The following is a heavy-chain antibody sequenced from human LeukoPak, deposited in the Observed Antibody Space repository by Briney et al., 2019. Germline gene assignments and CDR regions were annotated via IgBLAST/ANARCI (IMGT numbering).Heavy chain of an antibody. V-gene: IGHV3-74*03. J-gene: IGHJ4*02. CDR1: GFPFVKSW. CDR3: VKDQNLRLRL. D-gene: IGHD2-21*02. CDR2: IHNDGSGT. Sequence: GGSLRLSCAASGFPFVKSWMHWVRKAPGKGLVWVSRIHNDGSGTTYADSVKGRFTISRDNAKNTLFLQMNSLRAEDTATYYCVKDQNLRLRLWRQGTLVTVSS.